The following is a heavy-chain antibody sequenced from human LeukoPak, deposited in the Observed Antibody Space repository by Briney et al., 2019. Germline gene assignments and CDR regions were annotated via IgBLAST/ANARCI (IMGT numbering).Heavy chain of an antibody. CDR2: TYYKSKWYN. CDR1: GASVSSNTAT. V-gene: IGHV6-1*01. J-gene: IGHJ4*02. CDR3: ARDTGPLGY. D-gene: IGHD2-8*02. Sequence: PSQTLSPTCAISGASVSSNTATWNWIRQSPSRGLEGLGRTYYKSKWYNDYAVSVKSRITINPDTSKNQFSLQLNSVTPEDTTVYYCARDTGPLGYWGQGTLVTVSS.